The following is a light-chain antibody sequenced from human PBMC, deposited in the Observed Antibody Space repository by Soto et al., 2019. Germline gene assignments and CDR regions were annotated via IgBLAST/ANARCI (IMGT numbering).Light chain of an antibody. V-gene: IGLV1-40*01. CDR3: QSYDMTLSPVI. J-gene: IGLJ2*01. CDR2: DSV. CDR1: SFNIEAGFH. Sequence: QSVLPQPTSVSGAPGQRVTISCTGSSFNIEAGFHVHWYQQLPGRGPKLLIFDSVNRPSGVPDRFSGSKSGSSASLAITGLLPEDEAVYYCQSYDMTLSPVIFGGGTKLTVL.